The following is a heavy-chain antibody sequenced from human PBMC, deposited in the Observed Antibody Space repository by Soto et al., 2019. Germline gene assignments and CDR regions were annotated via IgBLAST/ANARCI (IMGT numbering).Heavy chain of an antibody. Sequence: QITLKESGPTLVKPTQTLTLTCTFSGFSLSTSGVGVGWIRQPPGKALEWLALIYWDDDKRYSPSLKSRLTTTKDTSKNQVVLTMTNMDPVDTATYYCAHRRWTYYDFWSGSPFDYWGQGTLVTVSS. CDR2: IYWDDDK. D-gene: IGHD3-3*01. CDR1: GFSLSTSGVG. J-gene: IGHJ4*02. V-gene: IGHV2-5*02. CDR3: AHRRWTYYDFWSGSPFDY.